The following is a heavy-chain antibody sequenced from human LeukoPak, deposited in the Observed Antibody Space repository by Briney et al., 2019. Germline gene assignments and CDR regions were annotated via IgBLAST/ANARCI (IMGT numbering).Heavy chain of an antibody. D-gene: IGHD1-1*01. CDR2: IKQDGSEK. V-gene: IGHV3-7*01. CDR1: GFTFSGSA. Sequence: PGGSLRLSCAASGFTFSGSAMHWVRQAPGKGLEWVANIKQDGSEKYYVDSVKGRFTISRDNAKNSLYLQMSSLRAEDTAVYYCARVGYAHAFDIWGQGTMVTVSS. CDR3: ARVGYAHAFDI. J-gene: IGHJ3*02.